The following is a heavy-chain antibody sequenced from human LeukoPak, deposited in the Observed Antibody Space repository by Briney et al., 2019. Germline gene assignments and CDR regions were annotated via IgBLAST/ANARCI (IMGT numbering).Heavy chain of an antibody. CDR2: IYYSGST. CDR3: ARGSHSYGNPPFDY. Sequence: SQTLSLTCIVSGGSISSGDYYWSWIRQPPGKGLEWIGYIYYSGSTYYNPSLKSRVTISVDTSKNQFSLKLSSVTAADTAVYYCARGSHSYGNPPFDYWGQGTLVTVSS. J-gene: IGHJ4*02. D-gene: IGHD5-18*01. V-gene: IGHV4-30-4*01. CDR1: GGSISSGDYY.